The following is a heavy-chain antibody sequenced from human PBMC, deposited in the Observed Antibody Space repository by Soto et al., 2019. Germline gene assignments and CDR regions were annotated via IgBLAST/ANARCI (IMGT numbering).Heavy chain of an antibody. CDR3: AREDYRSGHAWTFEQ. D-gene: IGHD3-3*01. J-gene: IGHJ1*01. CDR2: ISHDGNSQ. CDR1: GFTFSTYV. Sequence: QVQLLESGGGMVQPGESLRLSCTASGFTFSTYVMHWVRQDPGTGLQWVAGISHDGNSQHYADSVKGRFTISRDNAKNTMYLQMNSLGPEDTAIYYCAREDYRSGHAWTFEQWGQGTLVTVSS. V-gene: IGHV3-30-3*01.